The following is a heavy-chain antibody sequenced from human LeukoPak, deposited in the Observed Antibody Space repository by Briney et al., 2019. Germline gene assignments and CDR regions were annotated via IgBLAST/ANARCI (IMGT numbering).Heavy chain of an antibody. J-gene: IGHJ4*02. Sequence: GGSLRLSCAASGFTFSSYAMHWVRQAPGKGLEWVAVIAYDGSNEFHADSVKGRFTISRDNSKNTLYLQMNSLRAEDTAVYYCAKDRDWYYFDYWGQGTLVTVSS. CDR1: GFTFSSYA. D-gene: IGHD5-24*01. V-gene: IGHV3-30*18. CDR2: IAYDGSNE. CDR3: AKDRDWYYFDY.